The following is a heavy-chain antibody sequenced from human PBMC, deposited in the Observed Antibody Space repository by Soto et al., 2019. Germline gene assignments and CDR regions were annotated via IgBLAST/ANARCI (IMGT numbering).Heavy chain of an antibody. J-gene: IGHJ4*02. V-gene: IGHV4-30-4*01. CDR3: ARENNVLPGGYFDY. Sequence: SETLSLTCTVSGGSMSSGIYYWSWIRQPPGKGLECIGFTSYSGTTYYNTSLWSRVSMSVDTSKNQFSLHVNSVTAADTVVYYCARENNVLPGGYFDYWGQGTLVTVSS. D-gene: IGHD3-10*01. CDR2: TSYSGTT. CDR1: GGSMSSGIYY.